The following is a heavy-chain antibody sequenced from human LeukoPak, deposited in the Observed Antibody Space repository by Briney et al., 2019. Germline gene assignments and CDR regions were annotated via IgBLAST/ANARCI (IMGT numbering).Heavy chain of an antibody. CDR3: ARASGSGSYYVHYYYYYYMDV. J-gene: IGHJ6*03. Sequence: PSETLFLTCTVSGGSISSSSYYWGWIRQPPGKGLEWIGSIYYSGSTYYNPSLKSRVTISVDTSKNQFSLKLSSVTAADTAVYYCARASGSGSYYVHYYYYYYMDVWGKGTTVTVSS. CDR2: IYYSGST. V-gene: IGHV4-39*07. D-gene: IGHD3-10*01. CDR1: GGSISSSSYY.